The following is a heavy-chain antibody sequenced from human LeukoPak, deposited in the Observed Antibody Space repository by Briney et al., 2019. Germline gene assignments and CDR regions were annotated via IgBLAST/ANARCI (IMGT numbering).Heavy chain of an antibody. D-gene: IGHD6-19*01. CDR3: SRGSGWLSAY. CDR1: GFTFGDYL. Sequence: GGSLRLSCTASGFTFGDYLMSWFRQAPGKGLEWIGFISGGTTEYAASVKGKFTISRDDSTSIAYLQMNSLTTEDTAVYYCSRGSGWLSAYWGQGTLVTVSS. J-gene: IGHJ4*02. V-gene: IGHV3-49*03. CDR2: ISGGTT.